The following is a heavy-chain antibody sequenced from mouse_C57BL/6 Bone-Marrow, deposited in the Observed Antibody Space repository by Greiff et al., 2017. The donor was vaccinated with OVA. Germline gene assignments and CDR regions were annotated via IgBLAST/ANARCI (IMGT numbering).Heavy chain of an antibody. V-gene: IGHV5-4*01. D-gene: IGHD4-1*01. CDR2: ISDGGSYT. CDR1: GFTFSSYA. Sequence: EVQRVESGGGLVKPGGSLKLSCAASGFTFSSYAMSWVRQTPEKRLEWVATISDGGSYTYYPDNVKGRFTISSDKAKNNLYLQMSHLKSEDTAMYYCARAGDYYLDYWGQGTTLTVSS. CDR3: ARAGDYYLDY. J-gene: IGHJ2*01.